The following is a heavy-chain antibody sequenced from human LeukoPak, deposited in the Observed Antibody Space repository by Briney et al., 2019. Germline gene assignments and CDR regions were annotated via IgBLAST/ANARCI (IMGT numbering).Heavy chain of an antibody. D-gene: IGHD5-24*01. J-gene: IGHJ4*02. V-gene: IGHV1-24*01. CDR1: AYTLTELS. CDR2: FDPEDGET. CDR3: ATGVFRDGYKIRNDY. Sequence: ASVKVSCKVSAYTLTELSMHWVRQAPGKGLEWMGGFDPEDGETIYAQKFQGRVTMTEDTSTDTAYMELSSLRSEDTAVYYCATGVFRDGYKIRNDYWGQGTLVTVSS.